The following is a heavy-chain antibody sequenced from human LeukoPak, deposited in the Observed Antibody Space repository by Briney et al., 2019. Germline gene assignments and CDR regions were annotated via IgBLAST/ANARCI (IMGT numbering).Heavy chain of an antibody. D-gene: IGHD3-10*01. CDR3: AKGRSGSNSALDY. Sequence: PGESLRLSCAASGFTFSSYAINWVRQAPGKGLEWVSAISGRGSTTNYADSVKGRFPIPRDNSKNTLYLQMKSLRAEDTDIYFCAKGRSGSNSALDYWGQGTLVTVSS. CDR2: ISGRGSTT. J-gene: IGHJ4*02. V-gene: IGHV3-23*01. CDR1: GFTFSSYA.